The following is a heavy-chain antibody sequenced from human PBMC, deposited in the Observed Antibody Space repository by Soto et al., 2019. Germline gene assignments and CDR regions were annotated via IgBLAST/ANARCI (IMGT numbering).Heavy chain of an antibody. CDR3: ARASYYYDSSRHPDRVLDY. CDR2: IYYSGNT. V-gene: IGHV4-31*03. D-gene: IGHD3-22*01. J-gene: IGHJ4*02. CDR1: GGSISSGGYY. Sequence: SETLSLTCTVSGGSISSGGYYWSWIRQHTGKGLEWIGYIYYSGNTYYNPSLKSRVTISEDTSKNQFSLKLSSVTAADTAVYYCARASYYYDSSRHPDRVLDYSGKGTLLTVSS.